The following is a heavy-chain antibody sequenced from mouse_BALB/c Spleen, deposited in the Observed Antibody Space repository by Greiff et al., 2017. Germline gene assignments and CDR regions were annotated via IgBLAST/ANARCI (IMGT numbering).Heavy chain of an antibody. CDR2: IVPTNGNT. J-gene: IGHJ4*01. CDR1: GFNIKDTY. Sequence: VQLQQSGAELVKPGASVKLSCTASGFNIKDTYMHWVKQRPEQGLEWFGRIVPTNGNTKYDPKFQGMATITADTSSNTDYLQLSSLTSEDTAVYYCARRPRGYYYAMDYWGQGTSVTVSS. CDR3: ARRPRGYYYAMDY. V-gene: IGHV14-3*02.